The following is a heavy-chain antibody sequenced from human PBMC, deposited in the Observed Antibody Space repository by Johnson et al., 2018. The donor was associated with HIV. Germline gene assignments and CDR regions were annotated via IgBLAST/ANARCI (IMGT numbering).Heavy chain of an antibody. CDR3: AKGGPDAFDI. CDR1: GFAFSNFG. J-gene: IGHJ3*02. D-gene: IGHD2-15*01. V-gene: IGHV3-30*18. CDR2: TSYDGNNK. Sequence: QVQLVESGGGVVQPGRSLRLSCAASGFAFSNFGMHWVRQAPCKGLEWVAATSYDGNNKYYTDSVKGRFTISGDNSKNTLYLQMNSLRAEDTAVYYCAKGGPDAFDIWGQGTMVTVSS.